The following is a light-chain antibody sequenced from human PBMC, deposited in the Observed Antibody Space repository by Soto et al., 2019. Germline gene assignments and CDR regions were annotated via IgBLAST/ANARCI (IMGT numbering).Light chain of an antibody. V-gene: IGLV2-14*03. CDR3: TSFTSGSTPYV. Sequence: QSALTQPASVSGSPGQSITISCAGTSSDVGGYNYVSWYQQLPGKAPQLVIYDVTHRPSGVSDRFSSSRSGNTASLTISGLQAEDEADYYCTSFTSGSTPYVLGTGTKVTVL. CDR1: SSDVGGYNY. CDR2: DVT. J-gene: IGLJ1*01.